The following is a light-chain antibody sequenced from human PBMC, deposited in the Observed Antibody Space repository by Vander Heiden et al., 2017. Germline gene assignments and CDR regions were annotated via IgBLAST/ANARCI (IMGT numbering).Light chain of an antibody. Sequence: DIVMTQSPLSLPVTPGEPASISCRSSQSLLHSNGYNYLDWYLQKPGQSPQLLIYLGSNRASGVPDRFSGSGSGTDFTLKISRVEAEDVGVYYCMQALQTPYTFGGGTKVENK. CDR2: LGS. V-gene: IGKV2-28*01. J-gene: IGKJ4*01. CDR3: MQALQTPYT. CDR1: QSLLHSNGYNY.